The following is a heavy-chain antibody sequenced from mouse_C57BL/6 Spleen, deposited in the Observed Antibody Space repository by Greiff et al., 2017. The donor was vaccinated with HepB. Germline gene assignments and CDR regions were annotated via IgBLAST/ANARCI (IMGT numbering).Heavy chain of an antibody. CDR3: AREDTTVVEGFAY. CDR1: GYSFTGYF. J-gene: IGHJ3*01. D-gene: IGHD1-1*01. V-gene: IGHV1-20*01. Sequence: EVQLQQSGPELVKPGDSVKISCKASGYSFTGYFMNWVMQSHGKSLEWIGRINPYNGDTFYNQKFKGKATLTVDKSSSTAHMELRSLTSEDSAVYYCAREDTTVVEGFAYWGQGTLVTVSA. CDR2: INPYNGDT.